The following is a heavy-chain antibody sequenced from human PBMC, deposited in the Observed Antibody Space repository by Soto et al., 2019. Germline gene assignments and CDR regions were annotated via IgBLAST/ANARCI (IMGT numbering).Heavy chain of an antibody. J-gene: IGHJ4*02. V-gene: IGHV4-30-4*01. D-gene: IGHD3-22*01. CDR1: GGSISSGDYY. Sequence: SETLSLTCTVSGGSISSGDYYWSWIRQPPGKGLEWIGYIYYSGSTYYNPSLKSRVTISVDTSKNQFSLKLSSVTAADTAVYYCARDYDSSGYYYPLGYWGQGTLVTVSS. CDR2: IYYSGST. CDR3: ARDYDSSGYYYPLGY.